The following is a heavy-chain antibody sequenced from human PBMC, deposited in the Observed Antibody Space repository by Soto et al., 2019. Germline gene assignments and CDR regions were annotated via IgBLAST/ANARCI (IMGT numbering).Heavy chain of an antibody. CDR3: ARDDDYPDNGLDY. D-gene: IGHD4-17*01. CDR1: GFTFNRHG. CDR2: ILNDASGH. V-gene: IGHV3-33*01. Sequence: QVQLVESGGGVVQPGTSLRLSCAASGFTFNRHGMHWVRQTPGKGLEWLAVILNDASGHWYADSVKGRFTISRDNFENTLYLQMNGLRLEDTAMYYCARDDDYPDNGLDYWGQGTLVTVSS. J-gene: IGHJ4*02.